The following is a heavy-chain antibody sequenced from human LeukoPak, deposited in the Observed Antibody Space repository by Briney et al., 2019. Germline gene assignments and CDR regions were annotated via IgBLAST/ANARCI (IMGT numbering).Heavy chain of an antibody. CDR1: GYTFTGYY. V-gene: IGHV1-2*02. Sequence: ASVKVSCKASGYTFTGYYMHWVRQAPGQGLGWMAWINPNSGGTNYAQKFQGRVTVTRDTSISTAYMELSRLRSDDTAIYYCARALGYCSGGSCYGVYWGQGTLVTVSS. J-gene: IGHJ4*02. CDR3: ARALGYCSGGSCYGVY. CDR2: INPNSGGT. D-gene: IGHD2-15*01.